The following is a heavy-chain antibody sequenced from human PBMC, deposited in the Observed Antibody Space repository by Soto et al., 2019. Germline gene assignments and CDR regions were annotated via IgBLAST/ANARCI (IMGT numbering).Heavy chain of an antibody. D-gene: IGHD2-21*02. Sequence: SETLSLTCAVYGGSFSGYYWSWIRQPPGKGLEWIGEINHSGSTNYNPSLKSRVTISVDTSKNRFSLKLSSVTAADTAVYYCARVYCGGDCYSHAFDIWGQGTMVTVSS. CDR2: INHSGST. CDR3: ARVYCGGDCYSHAFDI. V-gene: IGHV4-34*01. CDR1: GGSFSGYY. J-gene: IGHJ3*02.